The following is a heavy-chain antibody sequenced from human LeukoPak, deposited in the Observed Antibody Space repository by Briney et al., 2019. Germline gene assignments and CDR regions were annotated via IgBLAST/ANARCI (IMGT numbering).Heavy chain of an antibody. V-gene: IGHV4-59*01. CDR3: ARDQYLDNYGSGSDNYYYYMDV. Sequence: PSETLSLTCTVSGGSISSYYWSWIRQPPGKGLEWIGYIYYSGSTNYNPSLKSRVTISVDTSKNQFSLKLSSVTAADTAVYYCARDQYLDNYGSGSDNYYYYMDVWGKGTTFTVSS. CDR2: IYYSGST. J-gene: IGHJ6*03. D-gene: IGHD3-10*01. CDR1: GGSISSYY.